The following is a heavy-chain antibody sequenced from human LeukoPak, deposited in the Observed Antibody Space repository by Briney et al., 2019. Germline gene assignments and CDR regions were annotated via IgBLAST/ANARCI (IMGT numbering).Heavy chain of an antibody. D-gene: IGHD3-3*01. CDR1: GGSFSGYY. J-gene: IGHJ4*02. CDR2: INHSGST. V-gene: IGHV4-34*01. CDR3: ARGGYYDFWSPSYYFDY. Sequence: SETLSLTCAVYGGSFSGYYWSWIRQPPGKGLEWIGEINHSGSTNYNSSLKSRVTISVDTSKNQFSLKLSSVTAADTAVYYCARGGYYDFWSPSYYFDYWGQGTLVTVSS.